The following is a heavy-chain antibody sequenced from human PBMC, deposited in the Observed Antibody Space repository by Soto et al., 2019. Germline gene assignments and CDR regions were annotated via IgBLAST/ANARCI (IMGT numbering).Heavy chain of an antibody. CDR3: ARTNQRIDL. Sequence: SETLSLTCTVSGGSISRYYWSWIRQPPGKGLEWIGYIYNSGSTNYNPSLKSRVTISVDTSKNQFSLKLSSVTAADTAVYYSARTNQRIDLWGKGSLV. J-gene: IGHJ5*02. V-gene: IGHV4-59*01. CDR1: GGSISRYY. D-gene: IGHD6-25*01. CDR2: IYNSGST.